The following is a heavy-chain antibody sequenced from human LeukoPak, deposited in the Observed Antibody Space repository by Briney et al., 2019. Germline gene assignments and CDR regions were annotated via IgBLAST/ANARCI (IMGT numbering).Heavy chain of an antibody. D-gene: IGHD5-18*01. CDR1: GFTFSSYS. CDR3: ARGWLSYGDY. J-gene: IGHJ4*02. Sequence: GGSLRLSCAASGFTFSSYSMNWVRQAPGKGLEWVSSISSSSYTYYADSVKGRFTISRDNAKNSLYLQMNSLRAEDTAVYYCARGWLSYGDYWGQRTLVTVSS. V-gene: IGHV3-21*01. CDR2: ISSSSYT.